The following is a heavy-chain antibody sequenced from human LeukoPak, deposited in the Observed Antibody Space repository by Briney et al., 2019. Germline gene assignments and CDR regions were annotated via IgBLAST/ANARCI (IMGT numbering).Heavy chain of an antibody. CDR3: ARDIVVVVAATYYYYGMDV. CDR1: GFTVSSNY. Sequence: GGSLRPSCAASGFTVSSNYMSWVRQAPGKGLEWVSVIYSGGSTYYADSVKGRFTISRDNSKNTLYLQMNSLRAEDTAVYYCARDIVVVVAATYYYYGMDVWGKGTTVTVSS. J-gene: IGHJ6*04. D-gene: IGHD2-15*01. V-gene: IGHV3-53*05. CDR2: IYSGGST.